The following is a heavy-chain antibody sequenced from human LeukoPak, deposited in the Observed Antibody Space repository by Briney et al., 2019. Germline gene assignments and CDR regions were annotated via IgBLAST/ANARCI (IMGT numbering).Heavy chain of an antibody. J-gene: IGHJ4*02. Sequence: GGSLRLSCAASGFTFSSYGMHWVRQAPGKGLEWVAVISYDGSNKYYADSVKDRFTISRDNSKNTLYLQMNSLRAEDTAVYYCAKDGHPASIVVVAANFDYWGQGTLVTVSS. D-gene: IGHD2-15*01. V-gene: IGHV3-30*18. CDR1: GFTFSSYG. CDR3: AKDGHPASIVVVAANFDY. CDR2: ISYDGSNK.